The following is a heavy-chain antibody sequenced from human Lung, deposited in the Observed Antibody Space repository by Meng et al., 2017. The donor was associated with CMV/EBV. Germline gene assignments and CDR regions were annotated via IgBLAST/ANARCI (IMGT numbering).Heavy chain of an antibody. CDR1: GYNVPNYW. CDR2: IFPGESET. V-gene: IGHV5-51*01. D-gene: IGHD2-2*01. Sequence: GESLKISCETSGYNVPNYWIAWVRQLSGKGLEWMGIIFPGESETIYSPAFQGQVTIAADKSSTTAYLKWSSLKASDTAIYYCARELSSNSFKEQTKVFDYWGQGTLVTVSS. J-gene: IGHJ4*02. CDR3: ARELSSNSFKEQTKVFDY.